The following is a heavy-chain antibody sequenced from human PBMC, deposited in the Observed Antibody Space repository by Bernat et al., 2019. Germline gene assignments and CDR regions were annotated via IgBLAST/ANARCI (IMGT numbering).Heavy chain of an antibody. D-gene: IGHD6-19*01. CDR2: ISGSGGST. CDR1: GFTFSSYA. V-gene: IGHV3-23*01. CDR3: AKGGSGWYVSGMDV. J-gene: IGHJ6*02. Sequence: EVQLLESGGGLVQPGGSLRLSCAASGFTFSSYAMSWVRQAPGKGLEWVSVISGSGGSTYYADSVKGRFTISRDNSKNTLSLQMNSLRAEDTAVYYCAKGGSGWYVSGMDVWGQGTTVTVYS.